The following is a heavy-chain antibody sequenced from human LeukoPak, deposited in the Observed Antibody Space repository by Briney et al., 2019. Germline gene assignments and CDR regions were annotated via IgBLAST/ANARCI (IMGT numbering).Heavy chain of an antibody. J-gene: IGHJ4*02. Sequence: GGSLRLSCAASGFTFSSYWMSWVRQAPGKGLEWVSVVYSDGSTYYADSVKGRFAISRDNSKNTLYLQMNSLRAEDTAFYYCAISSGWTGIFDYWGQGTLVTVSS. D-gene: IGHD6-19*01. CDR1: GFTFSSYW. CDR3: AISSGWTGIFDY. V-gene: IGHV3-53*01. CDR2: VYSDGST.